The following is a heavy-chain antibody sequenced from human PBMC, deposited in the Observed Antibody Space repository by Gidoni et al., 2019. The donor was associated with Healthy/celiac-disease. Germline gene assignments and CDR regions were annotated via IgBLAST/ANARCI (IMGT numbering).Heavy chain of an antibody. D-gene: IGHD3-22*01. CDR3: ARPYYYDSSGYYLFDY. Sequence: EVQLVQSGAEVKMPGEALKISCKGSVYRFTSYWIGWVRQMPGKGLEWLGIIYTGESDNRYSPSFQGQVTISADKYISTAYLQWSSLKASDNAMYYCARPYYYDSSGYYLFDYWGQGTLVTVSS. J-gene: IGHJ4*02. CDR1: VYRFTSYW. CDR2: IYTGESDN. V-gene: IGHV5-51*01.